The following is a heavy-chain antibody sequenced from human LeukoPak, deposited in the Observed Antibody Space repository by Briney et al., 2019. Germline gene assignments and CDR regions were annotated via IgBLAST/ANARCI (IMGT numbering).Heavy chain of an antibody. V-gene: IGHV3-7*01. J-gene: IGHJ4*02. CDR2: IEQDGSEK. CDR1: GFTFSTYW. D-gene: IGHD3-3*01. Sequence: GGSLRLSCAASGFTFSTYWMTWVRQAPGKGLEWVANIEQDGSEKYYVDSVKGRFTISRDNAKNSLYLQMSSLRAEDTAVYYCARTARSYSYDFWSGYCANWGQGTLVTVSS. CDR3: ARTARSYSYDFWSGYCAN.